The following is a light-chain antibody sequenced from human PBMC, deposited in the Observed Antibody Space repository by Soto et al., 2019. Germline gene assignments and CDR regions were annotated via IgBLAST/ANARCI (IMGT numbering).Light chain of an antibody. CDR1: QSVSSN. CDR2: GAS. Sequence: EIVMTQSPATLSVSPRERATLSCRASQSVSSNLAWYQQKPGQAPRLLIYGASTKATGSPARFSGSGSGTEFTLTISSLQSEDFAVYYCQQYNTWPPYTFGQWTKIELK. J-gene: IGKJ2*01. V-gene: IGKV3-15*01. CDR3: QQYNTWPPYT.